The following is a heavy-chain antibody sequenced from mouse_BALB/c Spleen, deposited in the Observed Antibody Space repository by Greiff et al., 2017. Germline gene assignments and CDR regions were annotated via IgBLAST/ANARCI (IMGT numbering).Heavy chain of an antibody. D-gene: IGHD1-1*01. CDR1: GYTFTSYW. CDR2: IFPGTGTT. CDR3: ARGLLRAMDY. J-gene: IGHJ4*01. Sequence: QVQLKESGAELVKPGASVKLSCKTSGYTFTSYWIQWVKQRPGQGLGWIGEIFPGTGTTYYNEKFKGKATLTIDTSSSTAYMQLSSLTSEDSAVYFCARGLLRAMDYWGQGTSVTVSS. V-gene: IGHV1S132*01.